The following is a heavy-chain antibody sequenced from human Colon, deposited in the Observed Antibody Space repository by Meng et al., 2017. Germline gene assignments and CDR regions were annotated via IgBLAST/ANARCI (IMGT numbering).Heavy chain of an antibody. CDR2: SSGSGGRT. CDR3: AKDGGERMYCSGGCCYGSFDS. CDR1: LA. V-gene: IGHV3-23*01. Sequence: LAIPRVRQGQGKGVEGVSGSSGSGGRTYYEDSVKDRFTISRDNSRNTLYLQKNSLTPEDTAVYYCAKDGGERMYCSGGCCYGSFDSWGQGTLVTVSS. J-gene: IGHJ5*01. D-gene: IGHD2-15*01.